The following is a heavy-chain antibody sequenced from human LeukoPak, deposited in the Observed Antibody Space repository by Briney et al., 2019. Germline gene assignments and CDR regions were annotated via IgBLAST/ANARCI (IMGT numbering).Heavy chain of an antibody. CDR1: GYTFTSYD. D-gene: IGHD2-2*01. CDR3: ARGVDCSSTSCYDDYYYYYMDV. CDR2: MNPNSGNT. V-gene: IGHV1-8*03. Sequence: ASVSVSCTASGYTFTSYDINWVRQAPGQGLEWMGWMNPNSGNTGYAQKFQGRVTITRNSSISTAYMELSSLRSEDTAVYYCARGVDCSSTSCYDDYYYYYMDVWGKGTTVTVSS. J-gene: IGHJ6*03.